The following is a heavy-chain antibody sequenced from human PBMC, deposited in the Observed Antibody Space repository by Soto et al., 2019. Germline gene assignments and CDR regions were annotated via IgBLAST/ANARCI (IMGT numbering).Heavy chain of an antibody. CDR2: IYYSGST. CDR1: GGSISSSSYY. CDR3: ARHNIEERGHGFDY. J-gene: IGHJ4*02. V-gene: IGHV4-39*01. D-gene: IGHD5-12*01. Sequence: SETLSLTCTVSGGSISSSSYYWGWIRQPPGKGLEWIGSIYYSGSTYYNPSLKSRVTISVDTSKNQFSLKLSSVTAADTAVYYCARHNIEERGHGFDYWGQGTLVTVSS.